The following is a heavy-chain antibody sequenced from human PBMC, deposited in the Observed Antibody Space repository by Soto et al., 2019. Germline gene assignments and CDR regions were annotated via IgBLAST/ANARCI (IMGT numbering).Heavy chain of an antibody. CDR2: ISGSGGST. Sequence: PGGSLRLSCAASGFTLSSYAMSWVRQSPGKGLEWVSAISGSGGSTYYADSVKGRFTISRDNSKNTLYLQMNSLRAEDTAVYYCAKEAIGVVPAARTSHGMDVWGQGTTVTVSS. CDR1: GFTLSSYA. CDR3: AKEAIGVVPAARTSHGMDV. J-gene: IGHJ6*02. D-gene: IGHD2-2*01. V-gene: IGHV3-23*01.